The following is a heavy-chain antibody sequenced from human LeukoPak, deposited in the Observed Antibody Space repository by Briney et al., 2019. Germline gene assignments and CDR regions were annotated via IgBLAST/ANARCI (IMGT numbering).Heavy chain of an antibody. V-gene: IGHV3-11*01. CDR3: ARASPYYYYYYYMDV. CDR2: ISGSGRTI. Sequence: GGSLRLSCAASGFTFSDYYMSWIRQAPGKGLEWISYISGSGRTIHYADSVKGRLTISRDNAKNSLYLQMNSLRAEDTAVYYCARASPYYYYYYYMDVWGKGTTVTVSS. CDR1: GFTFSDYY. J-gene: IGHJ6*03.